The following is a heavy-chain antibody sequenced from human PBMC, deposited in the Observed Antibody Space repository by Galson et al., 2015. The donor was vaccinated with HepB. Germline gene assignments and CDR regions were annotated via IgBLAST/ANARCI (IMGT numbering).Heavy chain of an antibody. CDR1: GFTFTSSA. D-gene: IGHD3-10*01. CDR3: AAGPHGDWVDP. CDR2: IVVGSGNT. Sequence: VKVSCKASGFTFTSSAVPWVRQARGQRLEWIGWIVVGSGNTNYAQKFKERVTITRDMSTSTAYMELSSLRSEDTAVYYCAAGPHGDWVDPWGQGTLVTVS. V-gene: IGHV1-58*01. J-gene: IGHJ5*02.